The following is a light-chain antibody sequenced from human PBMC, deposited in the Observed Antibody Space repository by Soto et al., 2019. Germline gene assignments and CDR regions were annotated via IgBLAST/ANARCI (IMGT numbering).Light chain of an antibody. CDR2: GAS. J-gene: IGKJ5*01. CDR3: QQYNDWVT. Sequence: EIVLTQSPGTLSLSPGERATLSCRASHSVSSIYFAWYQQKRGQAPRLLIYGASTRATGIPARFGGSGSETEFTLTISSLESEDVALYYCQQYNDWVTFGQGTRLEIK. CDR1: HSVSSIY. V-gene: IGKV3-15*01.